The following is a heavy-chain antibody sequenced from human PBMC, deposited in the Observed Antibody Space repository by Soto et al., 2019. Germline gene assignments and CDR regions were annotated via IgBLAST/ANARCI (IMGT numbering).Heavy chain of an antibody. Sequence: EVQLVESGGGLVQPGGSLGLSCAASGFTFITFSMNWVRQAPGMGLEWVSSITSGRSTIYYADSVKGRFTISRDNAKNSLYLQMNSLRAEDTAVYYCARGLGYCSGGSCHLWGQGTLVTVSS. CDR1: GFTFITFS. CDR2: ITSGRSTI. D-gene: IGHD2-15*01. J-gene: IGHJ5*02. CDR3: ARGLGYCSGGSCHL. V-gene: IGHV3-48*01.